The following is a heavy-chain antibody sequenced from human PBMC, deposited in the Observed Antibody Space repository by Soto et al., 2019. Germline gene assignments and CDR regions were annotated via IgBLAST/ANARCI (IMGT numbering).Heavy chain of an antibody. J-gene: IGHJ6*02. CDR1: GGTFSSSA. CDR2: IIPLFRTP. V-gene: IGHV1-69*12. Sequence: QVQLVQSGAEMKEPGSSVKVSCKTSGGTFSSSAISWLRQAPGQGLEWMGGIIPLFRTPDYAQKFQGRVTIAADESTSTAYMELSSLRSEDTAVYYCARDNDRLQLHGNYYYILDVWGQGTTITVSS. CDR3: ARDNDRLQLHGNYYYILDV. D-gene: IGHD5-12*01.